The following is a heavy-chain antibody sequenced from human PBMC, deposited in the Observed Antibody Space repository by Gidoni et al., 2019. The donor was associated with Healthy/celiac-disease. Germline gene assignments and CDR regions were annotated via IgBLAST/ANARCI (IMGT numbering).Heavy chain of an antibody. CDR2: ISSSSSYI. CDR3: ARDLGYYDILTGEI. CDR1: GFTFSSYS. D-gene: IGHD3-9*01. J-gene: IGHJ4*02. V-gene: IGHV3-21*01. Sequence: EVQLVESGGGLVKPGRSLRLSCAASGFTFSSYSMNWVRRAPGKGLVWVSSISSSSSYIYYADSVKGRFTISRDNAKNSLYLQMNSLRAEDTAVYYCARDLGYYDILTGEIWGQGTLVTVSS.